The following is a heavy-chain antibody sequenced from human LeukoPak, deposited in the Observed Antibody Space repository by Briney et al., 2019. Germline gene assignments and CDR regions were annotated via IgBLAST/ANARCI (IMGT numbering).Heavy chain of an antibody. CDR1: GFTFSTAW. D-gene: IGHD4-17*01. Sequence: SGGSLRLSCATSGFTFSTAWMSWVCQAPGTGLEWVGRIKSKSSGGTREYAASVKGRFTVSREDSKNTVYLQMDSLITEDTAIYYCTTEYYGDYHYWGQGALVTVSS. CDR3: TTEYYGDYHY. CDR2: IKSKSSGGTR. J-gene: IGHJ4*02. V-gene: IGHV3-15*05.